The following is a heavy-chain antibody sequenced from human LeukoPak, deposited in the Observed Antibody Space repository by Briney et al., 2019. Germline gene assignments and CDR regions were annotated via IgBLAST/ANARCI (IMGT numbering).Heavy chain of an antibody. D-gene: IGHD5-18*01. J-gene: IGHJ4*02. CDR3: ARDPGDSYGYVGFDY. Sequence: SETLSLTCTVSGYSISSGYYWGWIRQPPGKGLEWIGSIYHSGSTYYNPSLKSRVTISVDTSKNQFSLKLSSVTAADTAVYYCARDPGDSYGYVGFDYWGQGTLVTVSS. CDR1: GYSISSGYY. CDR2: IYHSGST. V-gene: IGHV4-38-2*02.